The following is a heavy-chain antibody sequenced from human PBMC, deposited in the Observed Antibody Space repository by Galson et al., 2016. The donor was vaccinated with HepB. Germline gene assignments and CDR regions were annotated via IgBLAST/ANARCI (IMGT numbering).Heavy chain of an antibody. V-gene: IGHV3-7*03. CDR3: VRGGLYCGGDCSRPYYFDY. Sequence: SLRLSCAASGFTFSSYWMSWVRQAPGKGLEWVANIKQDGSEKYYVDSVKGRFTISRDNAKNSLYLQMNSLTAGDTAVYFCVRGGLYCGGDCSRPYYFDYWGQGILVTVSS. CDR1: GFTFSSYW. D-gene: IGHD2-21*01. CDR2: IKQDGSEK. J-gene: IGHJ4*02.